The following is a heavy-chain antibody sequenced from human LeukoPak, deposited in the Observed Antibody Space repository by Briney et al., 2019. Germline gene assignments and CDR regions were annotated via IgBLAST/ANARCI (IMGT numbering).Heavy chain of an antibody. J-gene: IGHJ4*02. V-gene: IGHV3-23*01. Sequence: GGSLRLSCAASGFTFSSYAMSWVRQAPGKELEWVSAISGSGGSTYYADSVKGRFTISRDNSKNTLYLQMNSLRAEDTAVYYCARDAGATVTTNVDYWGQGTLVTVSS. D-gene: IGHD4-17*01. CDR3: ARDAGATVTTNVDY. CDR2: ISGSGGST. CDR1: GFTFSSYA.